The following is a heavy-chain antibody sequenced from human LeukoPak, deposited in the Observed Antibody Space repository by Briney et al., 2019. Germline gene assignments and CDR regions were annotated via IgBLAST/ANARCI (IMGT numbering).Heavy chain of an antibody. CDR1: GFTFSSYA. V-gene: IGHV3-23*01. J-gene: IGHJ3*02. D-gene: IGHD4-17*01. CDR2: ISGSGGST. Sequence: PGGSLRLSCAASGFTFSSYAMSWVRQAPGKGLEWVSAISGSGGSTCYADSVKGRFTISRDNSKNTLYLQMNSLRAEDTAVYYCAKSRAYGDYVGDAFDIWGQGTMVTVSS. CDR3: AKSRAYGDYVGDAFDI.